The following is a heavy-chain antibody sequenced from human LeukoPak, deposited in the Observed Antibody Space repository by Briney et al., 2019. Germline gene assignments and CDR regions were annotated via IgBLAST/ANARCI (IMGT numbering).Heavy chain of an antibody. V-gene: IGHV3-33*01. CDR3: ARDGFGGMGYFDY. CDR2: IWYDGSNK. D-gene: IGHD3-10*01. CDR1: GFTFSSYG. J-gene: IGHJ4*02. Sequence: GGSLRLSCAASGFTFSSYGMHWVRQAPGKGLEWVAVIWYDGSNKYYADSVKGRFTISRDNSKNTLYLQMNSLRAEDTAVYYCARDGFGGMGYFDYWGQGTLVTVSS.